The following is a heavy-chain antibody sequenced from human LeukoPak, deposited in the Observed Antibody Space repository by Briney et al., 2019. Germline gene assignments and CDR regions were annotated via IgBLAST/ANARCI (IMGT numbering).Heavy chain of an antibody. CDR2: INSNSYI. J-gene: IGHJ4*02. Sequence: PGGSLRLSCAASGFTFSTFSMNWVRQAPGKGLEWVASINSNSYIYYADSVKSRFTISRDNAKNSLYLQMNSLGAEDTAVYYCAREGGFCFGETCRYFDYWGQGTLVTVSS. CDR3: AREGGFCFGETCRYFDY. D-gene: IGHD2-15*01. V-gene: IGHV3-21*01. CDR1: GFTFSTFS.